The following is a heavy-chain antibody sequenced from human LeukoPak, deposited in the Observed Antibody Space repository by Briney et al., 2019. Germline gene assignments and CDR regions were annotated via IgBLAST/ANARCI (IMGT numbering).Heavy chain of an antibody. D-gene: IGHD2-2*01. V-gene: IGHV4-39*07. CDR2: INHSGST. CDR3: ARDCSSTSCYGAFDI. J-gene: IGHJ3*02. Sequence: SETLSLTCTVSGGSISSGNYYWSWIRQPPGKGLEWIGEINHSGSTNYNPSLKSRVTISVDTSKNQFSLKLSSVTAADTAVYYCARDCSSTSCYGAFDIWGQGTMVTVSS. CDR1: GGSISSGNYY.